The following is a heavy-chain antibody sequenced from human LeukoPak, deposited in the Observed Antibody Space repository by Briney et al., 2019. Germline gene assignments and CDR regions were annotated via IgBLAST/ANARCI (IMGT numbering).Heavy chain of an antibody. J-gene: IGHJ4*02. V-gene: IGHV4-34*01. CDR3: ARGWLYGSGSPLVS. CDR2: INHSGST. Sequence: SETLSLTCAVYGGSFSGYYWSWIRQPPGKGLEWIGEINHSGSTNYNPSLKSRVTIPVDTSKNQFSLKLSSVTAADTAVYYCARGWLYGSGSPLVSWGQGTLVTVSS. D-gene: IGHD3-10*01. CDR1: GGSFSGYY.